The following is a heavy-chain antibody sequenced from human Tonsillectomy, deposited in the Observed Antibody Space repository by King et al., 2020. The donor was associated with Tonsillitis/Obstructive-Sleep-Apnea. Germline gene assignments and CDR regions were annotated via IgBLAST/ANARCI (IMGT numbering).Heavy chain of an antibody. CDR3: ASRPGGIFGGLDY. CDR2: ISSSGAST. Sequence: VQLVESGGGLVQPGGSLRLSCAASGFTFSNYGMTWVRQAPGKGLEWVSGISSSGASTYYADSVKGRFSISRDNSKNTLYLQMNSLRAEDTALYYCASRPGGIFGGLDYRGQGTMVTVSS. V-gene: IGHV3-23*04. J-gene: IGHJ4*02. CDR1: GFTFSNYG. D-gene: IGHD3-3*01.